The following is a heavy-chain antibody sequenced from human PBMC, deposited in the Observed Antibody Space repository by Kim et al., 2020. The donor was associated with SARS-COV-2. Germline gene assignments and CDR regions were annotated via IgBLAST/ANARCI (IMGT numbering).Heavy chain of an antibody. J-gene: IGHJ4*02. V-gene: IGHV3-33*05. CDR3: ASGDYYDSSGRDYFDY. D-gene: IGHD3-22*01. CDR2: ISYDGSNK. Sequence: GGSLRLSCAASGFTFSSYGMHWVRQAPGKGLEWVAVISYDGSNKYYADSVKGRFTISRDNSKNTLYLQMNSLRAEDTAVYYCASGDYYDSSGRDYFDYWGQGTLVTVSS. CDR1: GFTFSSYG.